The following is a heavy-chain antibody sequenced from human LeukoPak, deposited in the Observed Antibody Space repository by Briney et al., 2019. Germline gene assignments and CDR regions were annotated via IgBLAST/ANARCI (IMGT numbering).Heavy chain of an antibody. CDR2: IYPGDSDT. J-gene: IGHJ4*02. Sequence: GESLKISCKGSGYSFTNYWIAWVRQMPGKGLEWMGIIYPGDSDTRYSPSFQGQVTISADTSFSTAYLQWSSLKASDTAIFYCVKLSSSYYFFDYWGPGTLVTVSS. V-gene: IGHV5-51*01. CDR3: VKLSSSYYFFDY. CDR1: GYSFTNYW. D-gene: IGHD6-13*01.